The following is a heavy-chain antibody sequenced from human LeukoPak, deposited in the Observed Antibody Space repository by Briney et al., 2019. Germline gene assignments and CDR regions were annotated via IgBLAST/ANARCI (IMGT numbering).Heavy chain of an antibody. J-gene: IGHJ4*02. CDR2: ISNDGYSQ. CDR1: GFTFSSYG. V-gene: IGHV3-30*18. CDR3: AKPCQGGGVCFLILE. Sequence: PGRSLRLSCAASGFTFSSYGMHWARQAPGKGLEWVAVISNDGYSQYYAHSVKGRFTVSRDNSKNTLYLQMNNLKTDDTAVYYCAKPCQGGGVCFLILEWGQGTLLTVSS. D-gene: IGHD2-8*02.